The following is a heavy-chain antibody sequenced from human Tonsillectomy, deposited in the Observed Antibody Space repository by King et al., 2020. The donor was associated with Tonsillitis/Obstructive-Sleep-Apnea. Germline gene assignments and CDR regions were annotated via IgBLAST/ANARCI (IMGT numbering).Heavy chain of an antibody. CDR2: IYYIGSP. Sequence: QLQESGPGLVKPSQTLSLTCTVSGGSITSGGYFWSWLRQHPVQGLEWIGFIYYIGSPYYNPSLKSRVTISVDTSKNQCSLKLSSVTAADTAVYYCARVSSIPPNYYMDVWGKGTTVTVSS. V-gene: IGHV4-31*03. CDR1: GGSITSGGYF. J-gene: IGHJ6*03. CDR3: ARVSSIPPNYYMDV. D-gene: IGHD2/OR15-2a*01.